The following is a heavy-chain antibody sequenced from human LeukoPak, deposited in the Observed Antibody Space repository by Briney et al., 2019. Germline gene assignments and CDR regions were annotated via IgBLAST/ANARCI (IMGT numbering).Heavy chain of an antibody. V-gene: IGHV3-53*01. CDR3: AKDLAIPAPNWFDP. D-gene: IGHD2-2*02. CDR2: IYSGGNT. Sequence: PGGSLRLSCAASGFTVSSNYMSWVRQAPGKGLEWVSLIYSGGNTYYADSVKGRFTISRDNSKNTLYLQVNSLRAEDTAVYYCAKDLAIPAPNWFDPWGQGTLVTVSS. J-gene: IGHJ5*02. CDR1: GFTVSSNY.